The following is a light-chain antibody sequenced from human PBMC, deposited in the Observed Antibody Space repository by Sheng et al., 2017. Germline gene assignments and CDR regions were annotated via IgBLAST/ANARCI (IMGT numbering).Light chain of an antibody. J-gene: IGKJ2*01. CDR2: GAS. CDR3: QQLNSYPYT. V-gene: IGKV3-15*01. Sequence: EIVMTQSPVTVSVSPGERATLSCRASQSISNNLAWYQQKPGQAPRLLIYGASTRATGIPARFSGSGSGTEFTLTISSLQSEDFAVYYCQQLNSYPYTFGQGTKLEIK. CDR1: QSISNN.